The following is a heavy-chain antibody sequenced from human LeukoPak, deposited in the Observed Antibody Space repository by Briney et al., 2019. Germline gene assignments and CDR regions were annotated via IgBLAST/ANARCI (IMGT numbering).Heavy chain of an antibody. CDR3: AREDVDTSRAKVDY. V-gene: IGHV1-69*05. J-gene: IGHJ4*02. D-gene: IGHD5-18*01. CDR2: IFPIIGIA. CDR1: GGTFRNYG. Sequence: SVKVSCKASGGTFRNYGISWVRQAPGQGREWMGGIFPIIGIAKYAQKFQGRATITTDEIMSTAYMELSSLRSEDTAVYYCAREDVDTSRAKVDYWGQGTQVTVSS.